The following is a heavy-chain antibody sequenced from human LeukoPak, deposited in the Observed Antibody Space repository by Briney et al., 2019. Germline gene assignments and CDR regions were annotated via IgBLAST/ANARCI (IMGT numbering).Heavy chain of an antibody. J-gene: IGHJ6*03. V-gene: IGHV3-23*01. Sequence: GGSLRLSCAASGFTFSSYAMSWVRQAPGKGLEWVSAISGSGGSTYYADSVKGRFTISRDNSKNTLFLQMNSLRAEDTAIYYCAKAYSYDFGHNVGDYYYYMDVWGKGTTFTVSS. CDR3: AKAYSYDFGHNVGDYYYYMDV. CDR1: GFTFSSYA. D-gene: IGHD5-18*01. CDR2: ISGSGGST.